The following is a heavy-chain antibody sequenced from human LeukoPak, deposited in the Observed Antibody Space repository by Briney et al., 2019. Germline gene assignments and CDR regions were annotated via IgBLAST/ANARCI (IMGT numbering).Heavy chain of an antibody. CDR1: GFTVSSNY. J-gene: IGHJ3*02. CDR2: IYSGGST. CDR3: ARAPLITFGGVIVNDAFDI. V-gene: IGHV3-53*01. D-gene: IGHD3-16*02. Sequence: GGSLRLSCAASGFTVSSNYMSWVRQAPGKGLEWVSVIYSGGSTYYADSVKGRFTISRDNSKNTLYLQMNSLRAEDTAVYYCARAPLITFGGVIVNDAFDIWGQGTMVTVSS.